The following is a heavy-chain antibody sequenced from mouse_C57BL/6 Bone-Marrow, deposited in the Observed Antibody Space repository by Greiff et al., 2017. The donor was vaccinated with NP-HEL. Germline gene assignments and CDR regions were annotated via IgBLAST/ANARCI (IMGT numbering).Heavy chain of an antibody. CDR2: IDPSDSYT. CDR3: ARWLLRGDY. D-gene: IGHD2-3*01. Sequence: QLQQPGAELVRPGTSVKLSCKASGYTFTSYWMHWVKQRPGPGLEWIGVIDPSDSYTNYNQKFKGKATLTVDTSSSTAYMQLSSLTSEDSAVYYCARWLLRGDYWGQGTTLTVSS. V-gene: IGHV1-59*01. CDR1: GYTFTSYW. J-gene: IGHJ2*01.